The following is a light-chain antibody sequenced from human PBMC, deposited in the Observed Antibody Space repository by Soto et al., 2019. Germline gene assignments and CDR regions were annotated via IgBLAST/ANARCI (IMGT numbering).Light chain of an antibody. V-gene: IGKV1-33*01. Sequence: DIQMTQSPSSLSASVVDRVTFTCQASQDISNYLNWYQQKPGKAPKLLIYDASNLETGVPSRFSGSGSGTDFTFTISSLQPEDIATYYCQQYDNLPFFGGGTKVDIK. CDR3: QQYDNLPF. CDR1: QDISNY. CDR2: DAS. J-gene: IGKJ4*01.